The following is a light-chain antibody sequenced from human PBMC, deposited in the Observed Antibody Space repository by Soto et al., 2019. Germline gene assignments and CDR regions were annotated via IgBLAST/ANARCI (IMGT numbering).Light chain of an antibody. J-gene: IGKJ4*01. CDR2: DAS. CDR3: QQYNNWTLT. Sequence: EIVMTQSPATLSVSPGERATLYCRASQSITGNLTWYQQKPGQAPRLLIYDASTRATGIPARFSGSGSGTEFTLTISSLQYEDFAVYYCQQYNNWTLTFGGGTKVDIK. CDR1: QSITGN. V-gene: IGKV3-15*01.